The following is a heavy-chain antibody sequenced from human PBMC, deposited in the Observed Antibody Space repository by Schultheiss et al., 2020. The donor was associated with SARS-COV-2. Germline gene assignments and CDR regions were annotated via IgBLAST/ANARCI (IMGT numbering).Heavy chain of an antibody. CDR2: IYYSGST. CDR1: GGSISSYY. D-gene: IGHD3-16*01. CDR3: ARALGEGGFDY. Sequence: LSLTCTVSGGSISSYYWSWIRQPPGKGLEWIGYIYYSGSTYYNPSLKSRVTISVDTSKNQFSLKLSSVTAADTAVYYCARALGEGGFDYWGQGTLVTVSS. V-gene: IGHV4-59*08. J-gene: IGHJ4*02.